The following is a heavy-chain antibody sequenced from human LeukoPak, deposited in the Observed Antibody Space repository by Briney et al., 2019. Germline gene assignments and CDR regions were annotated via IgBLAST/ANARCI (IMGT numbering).Heavy chain of an antibody. J-gene: IGHJ5*02. V-gene: IGHV3-21*01. D-gene: IGHD3-10*01. CDR3: YGSGSYYNNWFDP. Sequence: PGGSLRLSCAASGFTFSSYSMNWVRQAPGKGLEWVSSISSSSSSYIYYADSVKGRFTISRDNAKNSLYLQMNSLRAEDTAVYYCYGSGSYYNNWFDPWGQGTLVTVSS. CDR2: ISSSSSSYI. CDR1: GFTFSSYS.